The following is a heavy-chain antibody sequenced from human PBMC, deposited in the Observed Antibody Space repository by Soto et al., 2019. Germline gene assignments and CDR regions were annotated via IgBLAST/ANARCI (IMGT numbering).Heavy chain of an antibody. CDR3: XXDWEWELGGYFDY. D-gene: IGHD1-26*01. V-gene: IGHV3-33*01. Sequence: QVQLVESGGGVVQPGRSLRLSCAASGFTFSSYGMHWVRQAPGKGLEWVAVIWYDGSNKYYADSVKGRFTISRDNSKNTLYLQMNSLRAEDTAVXXXXXDWEWELGGYFDYWGQGTLVTVSS. J-gene: IGHJ4*02. CDR2: IWYDGSNK. CDR1: GFTFSSYG.